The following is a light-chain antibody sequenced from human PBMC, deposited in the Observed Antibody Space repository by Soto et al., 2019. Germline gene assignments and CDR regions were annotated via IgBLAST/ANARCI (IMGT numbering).Light chain of an antibody. CDR1: QSVSSW. J-gene: IGKJ2*01. Sequence: DIQMTQSPSTLSASVGDRVTITCRASQSVSSWLAWYQQKPGKAPQLLIHKASSLESGVPSRFSGSGSGTEFTLTIRTLQPDDFETYYCQKYNSYSLYTFGQGTKLEIK. CDR2: KAS. CDR3: QKYNSYSLYT. V-gene: IGKV1-5*03.